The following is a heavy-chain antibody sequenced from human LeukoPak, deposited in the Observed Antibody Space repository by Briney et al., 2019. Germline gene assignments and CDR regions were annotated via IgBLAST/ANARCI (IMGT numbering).Heavy chain of an antibody. D-gene: IGHD1-26*01. Sequence: GGSLRLSCAASGFTFSSYGMHWVRQAPGKGLEWVAVIWYDGSNKYCADSVKGRFTISRDNSKNTLYLQMNSLRAEDTAVYYCAREEYSGSYFFGYWGQGTLVTVSS. CDR1: GFTFSSYG. V-gene: IGHV3-33*01. CDR2: IWYDGSNK. J-gene: IGHJ4*02. CDR3: AREEYSGSYFFGY.